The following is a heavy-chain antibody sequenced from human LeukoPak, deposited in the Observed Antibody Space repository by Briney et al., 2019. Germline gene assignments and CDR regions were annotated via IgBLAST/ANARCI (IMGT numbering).Heavy chain of an antibody. CDR1: GDSFSTYV. V-gene: IGHV1-69*13. J-gene: IGHJ3*02. Sequence: SVKVSCKASGDSFSTYVISWVRQAPGQGLEWMGGVIPMVGTANIAQKFQGRVTITADESTSTAYMEVSSLRSDDTAVYYCAAELYGGNSDCCNFEIWGQGTVVTVSS. D-gene: IGHD4-23*01. CDR2: VIPMVGTA. CDR3: AAELYGGNSDCCNFEI.